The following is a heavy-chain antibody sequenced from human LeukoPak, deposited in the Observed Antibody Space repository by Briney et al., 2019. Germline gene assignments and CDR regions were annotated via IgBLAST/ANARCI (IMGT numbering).Heavy chain of an antibody. CDR2: INSDGSTT. Sequence: GGSLRLSCAASGFTFSDSYMSWIRQAPGKGLVWVSRINSDGSTTSYADSVKGRFTISRDNAKNTLYLQMNSLRAEDMAVYYCARNQGSDLDYWGQGTLVTVSS. CDR3: ARNQGSDLDY. J-gene: IGHJ4*02. V-gene: IGHV3-74*01. D-gene: IGHD1-14*01. CDR1: GFTFSDSY.